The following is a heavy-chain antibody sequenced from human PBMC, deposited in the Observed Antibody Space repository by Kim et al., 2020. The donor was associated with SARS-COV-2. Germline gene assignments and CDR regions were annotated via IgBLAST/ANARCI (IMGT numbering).Heavy chain of an antibody. CDR1: GFTVSSNY. D-gene: IGHD3-10*01. J-gene: IGHJ6*02. CDR3: ARDEPPPYYYGSGRPREKMDV. CDR2: IYSGGST. Sequence: GGSLRLSCAASGFTVSSNYMSWVRQAPGKGLEWVSVIYSGGSTYYADSVKGRFTISRDNSKNTLYLQMNSLRAEDTAVYYCARDEPPPYYYGSGRPREKMDVWGQGTTVTVSS. V-gene: IGHV3-66*01.